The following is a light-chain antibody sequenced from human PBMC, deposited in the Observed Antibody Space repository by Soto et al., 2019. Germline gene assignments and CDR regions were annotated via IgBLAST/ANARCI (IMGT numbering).Light chain of an antibody. V-gene: IGLV6-57*01. CDR2: EHN. J-gene: IGLJ3*02. CDR3: QSYDSSNLWV. CDR1: RGSIASNY. Sequence: NFMLTQPHSVSESPGKTVTISCTRSRGSIASNYVQWYQQRPGSSPTTVIYEHNQRPSGVPDRFSGSIDSSSNSASLTISGLKTEDEADYYCQSYDSSNLWVFGGGTKLTVL.